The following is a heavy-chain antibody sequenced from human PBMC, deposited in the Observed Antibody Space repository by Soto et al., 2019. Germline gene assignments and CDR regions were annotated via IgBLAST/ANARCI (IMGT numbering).Heavy chain of an antibody. D-gene: IGHD6-6*01. Sequence: GGSLRLSCAASGFTFSDYYMSWIRQAPGKGLEWVSYISSSGSTIYYADSVKGRFTTSRDNAKNSLYLQMNSLRAEDTAVYYCAREYSSSSFDPWGQGTLVTVSS. V-gene: IGHV3-11*01. CDR1: GFTFSDYY. CDR3: AREYSSSSFDP. J-gene: IGHJ5*02. CDR2: ISSSGSTI.